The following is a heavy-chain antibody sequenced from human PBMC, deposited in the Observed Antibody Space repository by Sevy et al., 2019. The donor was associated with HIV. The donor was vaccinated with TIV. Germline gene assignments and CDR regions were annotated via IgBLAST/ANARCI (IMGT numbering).Heavy chain of an antibody. J-gene: IGHJ4*02. Sequence: QLGGSLRLSCAASGFTFSSYGMHWVRQAPGKGLEWVAFIRYDGSNKYYADSVKGRFTISRDNSKNTLYLQMNSLRAEDTAVYYCAKGVAVAGNRDFDYWGQGTLVTVSS. CDR1: GFTFSSYG. V-gene: IGHV3-30*02. CDR3: AKGVAVAGNRDFDY. D-gene: IGHD6-19*01. CDR2: IRYDGSNK.